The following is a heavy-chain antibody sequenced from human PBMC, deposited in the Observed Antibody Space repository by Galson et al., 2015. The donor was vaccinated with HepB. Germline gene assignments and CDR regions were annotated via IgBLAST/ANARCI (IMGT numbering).Heavy chain of an antibody. CDR2: IYSGGST. Sequence: SLRLSCAASGFTVSSNYMSWVRQAPGKGLEWVSVIYSGGSTYYADSVKGRFTISRDNSKNTLYLQMNSLRAEDTAVYYCARETLHIGPSHTLNWFDPWGQGTLVTVSS. V-gene: IGHV3-53*01. CDR3: ARETLHIGPSHTLNWFDP. CDR1: GFTVSSNY. J-gene: IGHJ5*02. D-gene: IGHD2-2*01.